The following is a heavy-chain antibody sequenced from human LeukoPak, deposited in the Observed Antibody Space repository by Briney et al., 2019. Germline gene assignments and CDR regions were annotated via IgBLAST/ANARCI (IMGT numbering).Heavy chain of an antibody. D-gene: IGHD3-9*01. J-gene: IGHJ4*02. CDR3: AREGGGNWLLPHHFDY. CDR1: GGSISSSSYY. Sequence: SETLSLTCTVSGGSISSSSYYWGWIRQPPGKGLEWIGSIYYSGSTYYNPSLKSRVTISVDTSKNQFSLKLSSVTAADTAVYYRAREGGGNWLLPHHFDYWGQGTLVTVSS. CDR2: IYYSGST. V-gene: IGHV4-39*02.